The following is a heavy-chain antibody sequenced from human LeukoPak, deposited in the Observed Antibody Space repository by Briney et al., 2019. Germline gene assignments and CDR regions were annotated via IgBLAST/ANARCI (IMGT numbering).Heavy chain of an antibody. D-gene: IGHD3-22*01. J-gene: IGHJ4*02. V-gene: IGHV3-11*01. CDR2: ISSSGSTI. CDR3: AKDTGYYYDSSNYWV. Sequence: GGSLRLSCAASGFTFGDYYMSWIRQAPGKGLEWVSYISSSGSTIYYADSVKGRFTISRDNAKNSLYLQMNSLRAEDTALYYCAKDTGYYYDSSNYWVWGQGTLVTVSS. CDR1: GFTFGDYY.